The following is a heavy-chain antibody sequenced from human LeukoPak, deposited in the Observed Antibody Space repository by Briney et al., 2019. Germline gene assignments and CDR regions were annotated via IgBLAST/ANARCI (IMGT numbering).Heavy chain of an antibody. CDR2: INHSGST. Sequence: SETLSLTCAVYGGSFSGYYWSWLRQPPGKGLEWIGEINHSGSTNYNPSLKSRVTISVDTSKNQFSLKLSSVTAADTAVYYCARGDIVVVPAAPSPSKRRNTAMPRRGAFDIWGQGTMVTVSS. CDR1: GGSFSGYY. J-gene: IGHJ3*02. D-gene: IGHD2-2*01. CDR3: ARGDIVVVPAAPSPSKRRNTAMPRRGAFDI. V-gene: IGHV4-34*01.